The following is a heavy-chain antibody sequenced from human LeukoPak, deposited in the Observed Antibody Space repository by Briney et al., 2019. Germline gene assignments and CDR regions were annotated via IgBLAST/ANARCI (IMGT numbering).Heavy chain of an antibody. J-gene: IGHJ3*02. D-gene: IGHD6-19*01. Sequence: PSETLSLTCAVYGGSFSGYYWGWIRQPPRKGLEWIASIYYSGSTYYNPSLKSRVTISVDTSKNQFSLKLSSVTAADTAVYYCARHKYSSGWPPEGAFDIWGQGTMVTVSS. CDR2: IYYSGST. V-gene: IGHV4-39*01. CDR1: GGSFSGYY. CDR3: ARHKYSSGWPPEGAFDI.